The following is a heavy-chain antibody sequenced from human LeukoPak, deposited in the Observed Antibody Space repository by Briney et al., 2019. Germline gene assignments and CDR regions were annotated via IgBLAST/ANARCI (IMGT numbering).Heavy chain of an antibody. CDR3: AKDPGQGLVRADAFEI. Sequence: ASAKVSCKASGYSFTGYYMHWLRQAPGQGLEWMGWINPNSGGTDYAQKFQGRVTMTRDTSINTAYMELSRLRSDDTAVYYCAKDPGQGLVRADAFEIWGQGTMVSVSS. CDR1: GYSFTGYY. D-gene: IGHD6-19*01. V-gene: IGHV1-2*02. CDR2: INPNSGGT. J-gene: IGHJ3*02.